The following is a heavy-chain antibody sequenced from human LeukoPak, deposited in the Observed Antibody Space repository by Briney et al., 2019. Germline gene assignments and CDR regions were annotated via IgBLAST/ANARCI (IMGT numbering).Heavy chain of an antibody. D-gene: IGHD2-2*01. Sequence: SQTLSLTCAISGDSVSSNSVTWNWIRQSPSRGLEWLGRTYYRSTWYNDYAVSVRGRITVNPDTSKNQFSLHLNSVTPEDAAVYYCARRLTQYDCFDPWGRGILVTVSS. J-gene: IGHJ5*02. CDR1: GDSVSSNSVT. V-gene: IGHV6-1*01. CDR2: TYYRSTWYN. CDR3: ARRLTQYDCFDP.